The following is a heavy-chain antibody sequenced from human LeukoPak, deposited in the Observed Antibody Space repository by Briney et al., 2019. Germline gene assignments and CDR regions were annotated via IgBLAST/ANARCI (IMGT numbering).Heavy chain of an antibody. D-gene: IGHD6-13*01. CDR3: ARVGSHSSSWYAY. CDR2: INPNSGGT. V-gene: IGHV1-2*04. J-gene: IGHJ4*02. CDR1: GYTFTGYY. Sequence: ASVKVSCKASGYTFTGYYMHWVRQAPGQGLEWMGWINPNSGGTNYAQKFQGWVTMTRDTSISTAYMELSRLRSDDTVVYYCARVGSHSSSWYAYWGQGTLVTVSS.